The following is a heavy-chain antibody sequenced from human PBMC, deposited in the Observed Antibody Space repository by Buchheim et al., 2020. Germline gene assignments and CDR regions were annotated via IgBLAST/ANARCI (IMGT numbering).Heavy chain of an antibody. D-gene: IGHD4-17*01. V-gene: IGHV4-30-4*07. CDR3: ARVIYGKNWYFGL. CDR2: IYYSGST. J-gene: IGHJ2*01. CDR1: GGSISSGGYS. Sequence: QVQLQESGPGLVKPSQTLSLTCAVSGGSISSGGYSWSWIRQPPGKGLEWIGYIYYSGSTNYNPSTKSRVTISVDNAKNQFTLKLSSVTAADTAVYYCARVIYGKNWYFGLWGHGTL.